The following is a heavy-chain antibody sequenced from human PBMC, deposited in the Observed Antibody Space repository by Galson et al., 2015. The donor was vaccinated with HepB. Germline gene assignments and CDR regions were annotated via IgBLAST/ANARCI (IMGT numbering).Heavy chain of an antibody. D-gene: IGHD3-10*01. V-gene: IGHV3-21*01. J-gene: IGHJ6*02. CDR3: AKDFPYYYGSGSQYYYGLDV. Sequence: SLRLSCAVSGFTFTTYSMNWVRQAPGKGLEWVASISRSSTYIYYADSVKGRFTISRDNSRNTLYLQMNSLRAEDTAVYYCAKDFPYYYGSGSQYYYGLDVWGQGTTVTVSS. CDR1: GFTFTTYS. CDR2: ISRSSTYI.